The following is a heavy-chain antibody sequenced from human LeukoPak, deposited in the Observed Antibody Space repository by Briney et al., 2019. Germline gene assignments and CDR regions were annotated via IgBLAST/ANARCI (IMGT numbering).Heavy chain of an antibody. CDR3: AKDLRDDPYRSSWYGPDS. CDR2: ISGYGAST. CDR1: RFTFPNYA. D-gene: IGHD6-13*01. V-gene: IGHV3-23*01. Sequence: PGGSLRLSCAASRFTFPNYAMSWVRQAPGKGLQWVSYISGYGASTFYADSVKGRFTISRDNSKNTLYLQMNSLRAEDTALYYCAKDLRDDPYRSSWYGPDSWGQGTLVTVSS. J-gene: IGHJ4*02.